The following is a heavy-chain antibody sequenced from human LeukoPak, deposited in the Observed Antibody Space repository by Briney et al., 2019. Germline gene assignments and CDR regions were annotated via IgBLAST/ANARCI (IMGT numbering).Heavy chain of an antibody. CDR3: ARRPRDSSGYYLGAFEA. D-gene: IGHD3-22*01. J-gene: IGHJ3*01. Sequence: GGSLRLSCAASGFTFSDYWMSWVRQAPGKGLEWVSAIGASGADTYYTDSVKGRFTISRDNSKSTLYLHMSSLRAEDTAVYFCARRPRDSSGYYLGAFEAWGQGTTVTVSS. CDR1: GFTFSDYW. V-gene: IGHV3-23*01. CDR2: IGASGADT.